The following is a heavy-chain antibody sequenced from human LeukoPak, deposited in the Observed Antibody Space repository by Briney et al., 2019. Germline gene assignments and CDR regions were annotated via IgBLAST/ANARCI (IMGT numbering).Heavy chain of an antibody. D-gene: IGHD2-8*02. CDR2: INHSGST. V-gene: IGHV4-34*01. CDR3: ARGGLVEPIEAWFDP. CDR1: GGSFSGYY. Sequence: SETLSLTFAVYGGSFSGYYWSWIRQPPGKGLEWIGEINHSGSTNYNPSLKSRVTISVDTSKNQFSLKLSSVTAADTAVYYCARGGLVEPIEAWFDPWGQGTLVTVSS. J-gene: IGHJ5*02.